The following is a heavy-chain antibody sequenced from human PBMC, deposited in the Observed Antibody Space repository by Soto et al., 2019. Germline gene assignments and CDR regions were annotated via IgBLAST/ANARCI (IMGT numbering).Heavy chain of an antibody. D-gene: IGHD1-26*01. Sequence: ASVKVSCKASGYTFTSYAMHWVRQAPGQRLEWMGWINAGNGNTKYSQKFQGRVTITRDTSASTAYMELSSLRSEDTAVYYCARDRAVYGGSYWVIHYYGMDVWGQGTTVTVSS. J-gene: IGHJ6*02. CDR3: ARDRAVYGGSYWVIHYYGMDV. V-gene: IGHV1-3*01. CDR1: GYTFTSYA. CDR2: INAGNGNT.